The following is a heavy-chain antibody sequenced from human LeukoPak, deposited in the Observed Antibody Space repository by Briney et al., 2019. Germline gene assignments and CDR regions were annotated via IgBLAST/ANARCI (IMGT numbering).Heavy chain of an antibody. D-gene: IGHD3-22*01. CDR1: GGSISSGDYY. CDR3: ARPYYYDSRIDP. J-gene: IGHJ5*02. CDR2: MYYSGST. V-gene: IGHV4-30-4*01. Sequence: PSETLSLTCTVSGGSISSGDYYWSWIRQPPGKGLEWIGYMYYSGSTYYNPSLKSRATISVDTSKNQFSLKLSSVTAADTAVYYCARPYYYDSRIDPCGQGTLVTVSS.